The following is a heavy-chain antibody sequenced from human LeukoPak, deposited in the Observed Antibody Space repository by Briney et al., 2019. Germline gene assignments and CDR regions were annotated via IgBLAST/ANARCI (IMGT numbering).Heavy chain of an antibody. CDR2: ISPNSGGT. Sequence: GASVKVSFKASGYTFTGYYMHWVRQAPGQGLEWMGWISPNSGGTNYAQNFQGRVTMTRDTSISTAYMELSRLRSDDTAVYYCARETTVAGTIDYWGQGTLVTVSS. J-gene: IGHJ4*02. CDR3: ARETTVAGTIDY. V-gene: IGHV1-2*02. D-gene: IGHD6-19*01. CDR1: GYTFTGYY.